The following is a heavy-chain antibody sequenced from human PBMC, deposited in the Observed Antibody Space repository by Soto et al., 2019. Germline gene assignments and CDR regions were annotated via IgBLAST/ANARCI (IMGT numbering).Heavy chain of an antibody. Sequence: SVKVSCKASGFTFTSSAVQWVRQARGQRLEWIGWIVVGSGNTNYAQKFQERVTITRDMSTSTAYMELSSLRSEDTAVYYCAASLQYTRNRNYGYWGQGTLVTVSS. V-gene: IGHV1-58*01. CDR3: AASLQYTRNRNYGY. D-gene: IGHD1-7*01. J-gene: IGHJ4*02. CDR1: GFTFTSSA. CDR2: IVVGSGNT.